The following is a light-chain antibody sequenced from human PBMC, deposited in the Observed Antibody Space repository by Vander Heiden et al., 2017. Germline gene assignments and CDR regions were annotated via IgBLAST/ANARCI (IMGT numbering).Light chain of an antibody. CDR3: QQNDSSPMLT. V-gene: IGKV1-39*01. Sequence: DIQLPQPQSSLSASVGDSVTITCRASQSITSYLNWYQQKPGKAPKLLIYGASSLQSGVPSRFSGSGYGTDFTLTISSRQPEDFATYHCQQNDSSPMLTFGQRTKVEIK. J-gene: IGKJ2*01. CDR1: QSITSY. CDR2: GAS.